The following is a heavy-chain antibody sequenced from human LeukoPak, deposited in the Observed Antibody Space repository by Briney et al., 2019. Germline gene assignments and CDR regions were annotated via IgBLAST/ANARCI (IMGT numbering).Heavy chain of an antibody. CDR3: AKGPGSGWTYCYYYMDV. V-gene: IGHV3-30*02. CDR1: GFIFSTYG. D-gene: IGHD6-19*01. Sequence: GGSLRLSCAASGFIFSTYGMHWVRQAPGEGLEWVAFIRYDGSNRYYADSVKGRFTISRDNSKNTLFLQMDSLRAEDTAVYYCAKGPGSGWTYCYYYMDVWGKGTTVTVSS. CDR2: IRYDGSNR. J-gene: IGHJ6*03.